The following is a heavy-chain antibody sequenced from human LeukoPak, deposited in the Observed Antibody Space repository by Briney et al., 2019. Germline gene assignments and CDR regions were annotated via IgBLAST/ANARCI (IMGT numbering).Heavy chain of an antibody. V-gene: IGHV3-21*01. CDR3: ARDSARANSGSYFNWFDP. D-gene: IGHD1-26*01. Sequence: PGGSLRLSCAASGFTFSSYSMNWVRQAPGKGLEWVSSISSSSSYIYYADSVKGRFTISRDNARNSLYLQMNSLRAEDTAVYYCARDSARANSGSYFNWFDPWGQGTLVTVSS. CDR1: GFTFSSYS. CDR2: ISSSSSYI. J-gene: IGHJ5*02.